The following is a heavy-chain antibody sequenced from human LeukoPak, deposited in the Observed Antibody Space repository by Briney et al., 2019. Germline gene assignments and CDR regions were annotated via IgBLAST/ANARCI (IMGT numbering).Heavy chain of an antibody. CDR2: IWDDGINK. D-gene: IGHD2-8*01. CDR1: GFTFSSYG. Sequence: GGSLRLSCAASGFTFSSYGMHWVRQAPGKGLEWVADIWDDGINKYYADSVKGRFTISRDNSKNTLYLQMNGLRAEDTAVYYCASGMVWATYFDYWGRGTLVTVSS. V-gene: IGHV3-33*01. J-gene: IGHJ4*02. CDR3: ASGMVWATYFDY.